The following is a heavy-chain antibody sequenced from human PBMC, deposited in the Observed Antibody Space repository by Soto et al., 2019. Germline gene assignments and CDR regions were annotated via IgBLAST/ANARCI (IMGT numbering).Heavy chain of an antibody. CDR2: IIPVFDAA. CDR1: GGTFSSCS. V-gene: IGHV1-69*13. D-gene: IGHD2-2*01. CDR3: ANPLTSAEYHNDAFDL. J-gene: IGHJ3*01. Sequence: SVKVSCKASGGTFSSCSITWVRQAPGQGLEWMGGIIPVFDAANYAPKFQGRVTITADESTSTAYMELTSLRSDDTAMYYCANPLTSAEYHNDAFDLCGQGPMVTVSS.